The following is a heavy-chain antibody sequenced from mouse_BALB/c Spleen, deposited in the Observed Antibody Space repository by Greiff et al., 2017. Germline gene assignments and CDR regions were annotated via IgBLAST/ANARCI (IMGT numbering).Heavy chain of an antibody. J-gene: IGHJ4*01. CDR3: ARDLRNPAMDY. D-gene: IGHD1-1*01. CDR2: IWAGGST. Sequence: VMLVESGPGLVAPSQSLSITCTVSGFSLTSYGVHWVRQPPGKGLEWLGVIWAGGSTNYNSALMSRLSISKDNSKSQVFLKMNSLQTDDTAMYYCARDLRNPAMDYWGQGTSVTVSS. CDR1: GFSLTSYG. V-gene: IGHV2-9*02.